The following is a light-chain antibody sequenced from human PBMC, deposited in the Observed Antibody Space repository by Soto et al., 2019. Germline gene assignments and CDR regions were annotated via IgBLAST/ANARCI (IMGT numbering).Light chain of an antibody. CDR1: ESVKSW. J-gene: IGKJ1*01. V-gene: IGKV1-5*02. CDR3: QQYNSYWT. CDR2: DAS. Sequence: DIQMTQSPSTLSASIGDRVTIICRASESVKSWLAWYQQKPGKAPKFLIYDASSLESGVPSRFSGSGSGTEFTLTISSLQPDDFATYYCQQYNSYWTFGQGTKVDIK.